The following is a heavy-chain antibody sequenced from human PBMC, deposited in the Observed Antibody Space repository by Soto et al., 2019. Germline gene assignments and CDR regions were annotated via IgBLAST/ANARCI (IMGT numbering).Heavy chain of an antibody. CDR3: ARDSEGIYCSSTSCYGAYYFDY. Sequence: QVQLQESGPGLVKPSGTLSLTCAVSGGSISSSNWWSWVRQPPGKGLEWIGEIYHSGSTNYNPSLKSRVTISVDKSKNQFSLKLSSVTAADTAVYYCARDSEGIYCSSTSCYGAYYFDYWCQGTLVTVSS. V-gene: IGHV4-4*02. D-gene: IGHD2-2*01. J-gene: IGHJ4*02. CDR2: IYHSGST. CDR1: GGSISSSNW.